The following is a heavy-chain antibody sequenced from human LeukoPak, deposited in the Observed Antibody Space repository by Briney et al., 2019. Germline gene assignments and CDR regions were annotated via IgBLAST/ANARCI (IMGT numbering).Heavy chain of an antibody. CDR2: INPSGGST. CDR3: ARDSRNMASKPEYYFDF. J-gene: IGHJ4*02. V-gene: IGHV1-46*01. CDR1: GYTFTSYY. D-gene: IGHD5-12*01. Sequence: APVKVSCKASGYTFTSYYMHWVRQAPGQGLEWMGIINPSGGSTRYAQKFQGRVTMTRDTSTSTVYMELSSLRSEDTAVYYCARDSRNMASKPEYYFDFWGQGTLVTVSS.